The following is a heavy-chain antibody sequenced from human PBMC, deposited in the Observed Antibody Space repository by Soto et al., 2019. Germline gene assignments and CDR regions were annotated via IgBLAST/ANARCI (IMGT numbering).Heavy chain of an antibody. V-gene: IGHV3-74*01. J-gene: IGHJ4*02. CDR1: GFTFSSYW. CDR3: AKQFDY. CDR2: INSDGSNT. Sequence: EVQLVESGGGLVQPGGSLRLSCAASGFTFSSYWMHWVRQAPGKGLVWVSRINSDGSNTGYADSVKGRFTISRDNAKNTPYLQMNGLRAEDTAVYYCAKQFDYWGQGTLVTVSS.